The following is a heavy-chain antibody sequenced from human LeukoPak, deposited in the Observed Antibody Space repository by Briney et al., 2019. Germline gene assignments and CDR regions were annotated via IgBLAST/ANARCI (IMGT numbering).Heavy chain of an antibody. CDR1: GYTFTSYY. CDR2: INPSGGST. Sequence: ASVKVSCKASGYTFTSYYMHWVRQAPGQGLEWMGIINPSGGSTSYAQKFQGRVTMTRDTSTSTVYMELSSLRSEDTALYYCARDGCSSTSCYVSWFDPWGQGTLVTVSS. D-gene: IGHD2-2*01. CDR3: ARDGCSSTSCYVSWFDP. J-gene: IGHJ5*02. V-gene: IGHV1-46*01.